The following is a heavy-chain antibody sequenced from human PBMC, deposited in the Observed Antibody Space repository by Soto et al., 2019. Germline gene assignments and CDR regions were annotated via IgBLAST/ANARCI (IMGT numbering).Heavy chain of an antibody. D-gene: IGHD5-18*01. CDR3: ARGRGYSYGLDP. Sequence: PSLKSRVALSLDTSKNQFSLSLNFVTAADTAVYYCARGRGYSYGLDPWGQGSLVTVSS. V-gene: IGHV4-30-2*05. J-gene: IGHJ5*02.